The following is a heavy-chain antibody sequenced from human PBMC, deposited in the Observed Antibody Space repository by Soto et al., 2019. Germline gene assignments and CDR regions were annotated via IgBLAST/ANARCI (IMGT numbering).Heavy chain of an antibody. CDR2: VHHSGSP. V-gene: IGHV4-4*01. CDR1: GRSLTTGNW. Sequence: PETLSLTCAFSGRSLTTGNWWTWVRQPPRKGLEWIGEVHHSGSPNYKPSLRGRVTVSLDKANDQFSLSLKSVTAADTAVYFRARIPYGSGSRQLDPWGRGILVTVSS. CDR3: ARIPYGSGSRQLDP. J-gene: IGHJ5*02. D-gene: IGHD3-10*01.